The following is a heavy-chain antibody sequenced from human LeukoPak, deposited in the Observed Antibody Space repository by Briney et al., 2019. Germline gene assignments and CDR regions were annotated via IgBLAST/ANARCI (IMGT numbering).Heavy chain of an antibody. D-gene: IGHD3-22*01. J-gene: IGHJ1*01. CDR1: GGSVSSGSYY. V-gene: IGHV4-61*01. CDR2: IYHSGST. Sequence: PSETLSLTCTVSGGSVSSGSYYWNWIRQPPGKGLEWIGEIYHSGSTNYNPSLKSRVTISVDKSKNQFSLKLSSVTAADTAVYYCASPDPYYYDSSGYVGYFQHWGQGTLVTVSS. CDR3: ASPDPYYYDSSGYVGYFQH.